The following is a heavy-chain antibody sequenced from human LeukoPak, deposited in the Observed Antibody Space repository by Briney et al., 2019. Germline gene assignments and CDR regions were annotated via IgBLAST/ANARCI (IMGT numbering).Heavy chain of an antibody. D-gene: IGHD3-22*01. CDR3: ARSPYYYDSSGYYQPPYYFDY. CDR1: GFTFSSYS. V-gene: IGHV3-21*01. CDR2: ISSSSSYI. J-gene: IGHJ4*02. Sequence: GGSLRLSCAASGFTFSSYSMNWVRQAPGKGLEWVSSISSSSSYIYYADSVKGRFTISRDNAKNSLYLQMNSLRAEDTAVYYCARSPYYYDSSGYYQPPYYFDYWGLGTLVTVSS.